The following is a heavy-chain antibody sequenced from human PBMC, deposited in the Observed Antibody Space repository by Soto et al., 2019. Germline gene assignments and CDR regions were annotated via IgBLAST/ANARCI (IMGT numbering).Heavy chain of an antibody. J-gene: IGHJ4*02. D-gene: IGHD4-17*01. V-gene: IGHV3-21*01. CDR2: ISSSSSYI. Sequence: PGGSLRLSCAASGFTISSYSMNWVRQAPGKGLEWVSSISSSSSYIYYADSVKGRFTISRDNAKNSLYLQMNSLRAEDTAVYYCAREGHDYGDYESDYWGQGTLVTVSS. CDR3: AREGHDYGDYESDY. CDR1: GFTISSYS.